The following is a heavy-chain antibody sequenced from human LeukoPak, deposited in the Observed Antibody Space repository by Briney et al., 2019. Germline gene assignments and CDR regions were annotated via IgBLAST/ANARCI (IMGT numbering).Heavy chain of an antibody. CDR1: GGSISSYY. J-gene: IGHJ2*01. V-gene: IGHV4-59*01. D-gene: IGHD4-17*01. Sequence: SETLSLTCTVSGGSISSYYWSWIRQPPGKGLEWIGYIYYSGSTNYNPSLKSRVTISVDTSKNQFSLKLSSVTAADTAVYYCARTPDDYGDYVLWYFDLWGRGTLVTVSS. CDR2: IYYSGST. CDR3: ARTPDDYGDYVLWYFDL.